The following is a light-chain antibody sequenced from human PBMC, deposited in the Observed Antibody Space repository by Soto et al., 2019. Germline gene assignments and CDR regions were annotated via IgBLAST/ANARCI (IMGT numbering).Light chain of an antibody. CDR3: ATWDDSLKGYV. J-gene: IGLJ1*01. CDR1: SSNIGRST. CDR2: SNN. Sequence: QSVLTQPPSASGTPGQRVTISCSGSSSNIGRSTVTWYQQLPGAAPPVLIHSNNQRPSGGPDRFSGSKSGTSASLAISGLQSDDEADYYCATWDDSLKGYVFGTGTKVTVL. V-gene: IGLV1-44*01.